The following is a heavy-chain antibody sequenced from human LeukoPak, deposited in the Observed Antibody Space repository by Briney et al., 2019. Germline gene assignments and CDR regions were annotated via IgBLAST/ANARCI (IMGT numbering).Heavy chain of an antibody. D-gene: IGHD3-10*01. CDR1: GGSISSYY. V-gene: IGHV4-4*07. Sequence: PSETLSLTCTVSGGSISSYYWSWIRQPAGKGLEWIWRIYSSGSTNYNPSLKSRITMSVDTAKNRFSLKLSSVTAADTAEYYCARDQKATMVRGVIGGMDVWCQGTTVTVAS. CDR2: IYSSGST. CDR3: ARDQKATMVRGVIGGMDV. J-gene: IGHJ6*02.